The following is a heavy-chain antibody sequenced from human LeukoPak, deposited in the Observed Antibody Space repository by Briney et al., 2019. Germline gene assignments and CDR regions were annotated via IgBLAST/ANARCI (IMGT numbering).Heavy chain of an antibody. CDR1: GFTFSSYA. Sequence: GGSLRLSCAASGFTFSSYAMSWVRQAPGKGLEWVSSISGSGGATTYADSVRGRFTISRDNHVNTLYLQMDILRAEDTAVYYCARDRVPTPYNWFDPWGQGTLVTVSS. CDR2: ISGSGGAT. J-gene: IGHJ5*02. V-gene: IGHV3-23*01. CDR3: ARDRVPTPYNWFDP. D-gene: IGHD4/OR15-4a*01.